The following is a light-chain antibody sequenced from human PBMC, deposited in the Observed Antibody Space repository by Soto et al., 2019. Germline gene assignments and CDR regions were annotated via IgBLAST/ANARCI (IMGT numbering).Light chain of an antibody. Sequence: EIVLTQSPGTLSLSPGERATLSCRASQSVSSNYLAWYQQKPGQAPRLLIYGASSRATGIPDRFSGSGSGTDFTLTISRLEPEDFAVYYCQQYGSSFRTFGQGTKLEIK. CDR3: QQYGSSFRT. J-gene: IGKJ2*02. CDR2: GAS. V-gene: IGKV3-20*01. CDR1: QSVSSNY.